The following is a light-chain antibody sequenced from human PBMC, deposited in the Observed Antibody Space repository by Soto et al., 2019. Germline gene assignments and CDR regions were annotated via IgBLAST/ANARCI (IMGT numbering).Light chain of an antibody. V-gene: IGKV3-15*01. CDR1: QSVSSN. CDR2: GAS. Sequence: EVVMTQSPATLSVSPGERATLSCRASQSVSSNLAWYQQKPGQAPRPLIHGASTRATGIPARFSGSGSGTEFTLTISSLQSEDFAVYYCQQYHNWPPYTFGQGTKLEFK. J-gene: IGKJ2*01. CDR3: QQYHNWPPYT.